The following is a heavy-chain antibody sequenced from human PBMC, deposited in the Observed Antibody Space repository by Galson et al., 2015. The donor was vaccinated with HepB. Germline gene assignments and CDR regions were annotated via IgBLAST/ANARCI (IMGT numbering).Heavy chain of an antibody. CDR1: GFTFSSYA. D-gene: IGHD4-17*01. J-gene: IGHJ5*02. CDR2: ISYDGSNK. Sequence: SLRLSCAASGFTFSSYAMHWVRQAPGKGLEWVAVISYDGSNKYYADSVKGRFTISRDNSKNTLYLQMNSLRAEDTAVYYCARNLRERRTVTPGWFDPWGQGTLVTVSS. CDR3: ARNLRERRTVTPGWFDP. V-gene: IGHV3-30-3*01.